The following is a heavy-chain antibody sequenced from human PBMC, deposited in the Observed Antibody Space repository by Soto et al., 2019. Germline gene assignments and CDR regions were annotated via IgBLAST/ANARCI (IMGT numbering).Heavy chain of an antibody. Sequence: SVKVSCKASGGTFSSYAISWVRQAPGQGLEWMGGIIPIFGTANYAQKFQGRVTITADESTSTAYMELSSLRSEDTAVYYCASAPRAYYYGSSDPDYWGQGTLVTVSS. CDR3: ASAPRAYYYGSSDPDY. CDR2: IIPIFGTA. D-gene: IGHD3-22*01. CDR1: GGTFSSYA. V-gene: IGHV1-69*13. J-gene: IGHJ4*02.